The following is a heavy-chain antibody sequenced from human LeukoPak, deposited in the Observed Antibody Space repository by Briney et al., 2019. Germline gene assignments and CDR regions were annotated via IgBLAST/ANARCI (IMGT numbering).Heavy chain of an antibody. CDR2: ITSSSSYI. CDR3: ANRRWLVSSFDY. J-gene: IGHJ4*02. Sequence: GGSLRLSCAASGFSFSSYNMNWVRQAPGKGPEWVSSITSSSSYIYYADSVKGRFTISRDNSKNTLYLQMNSLRAEDTAVYYCANRRWLVSSFDYWGQGTLVTVSS. D-gene: IGHD6-19*01. V-gene: IGHV3-21*04. CDR1: GFSFSSYN.